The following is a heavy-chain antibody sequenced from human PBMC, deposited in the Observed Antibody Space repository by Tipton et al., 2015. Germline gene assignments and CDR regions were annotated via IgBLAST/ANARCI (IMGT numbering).Heavy chain of an antibody. D-gene: IGHD3-10*01. Sequence: SGAEVKVSCKASGYDFTDYYLHWVRQAPGQGLEWMGWINPKSGDTSYAQRFQGRVTMTRDTSTSTAYMELSSLRSEDTAVYYCARGGDTMVRGVIILDGMDVWGQGTTVTVPS. CDR3: ARGGDTMVRGVIILDGMDV. V-gene: IGHV1-2*02. CDR2: INPKSGDT. J-gene: IGHJ6*02. CDR1: GYDFTDYY.